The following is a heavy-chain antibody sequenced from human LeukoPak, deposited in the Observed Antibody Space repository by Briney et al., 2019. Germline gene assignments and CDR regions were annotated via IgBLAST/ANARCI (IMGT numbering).Heavy chain of an antibody. J-gene: IGHJ4*02. CDR1: GYSFTGNH. V-gene: IGHV1-2*02. Sequence: ASVKVSCKVSGYSFTGNHVHWVRQAPGQGLEWMGWINPNTGDTNYARKFQGRVTMTRDTSINTAYLELRSLRSDDTAVYFCARATIHPDHWGQGTLVTVSS. D-gene: IGHD4/OR15-4a*01. CDR2: INPNTGDT. CDR3: ARATIHPDH.